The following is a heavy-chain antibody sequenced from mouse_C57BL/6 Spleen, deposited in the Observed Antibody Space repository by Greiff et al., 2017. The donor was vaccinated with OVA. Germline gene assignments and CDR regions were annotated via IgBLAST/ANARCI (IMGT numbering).Heavy chain of an antibody. Sequence: EVQLQQSGAELVRPGASVKLSCTASGFTIKDYYMHWVKQRPEQGLEWIGRIDPEDGDTEYAPKLQGKATMTADTSSNTAYLQLSSRTSEDTAVYYCTTFQVVTTGGFDYWGQGTTLTVSS. D-gene: IGHD2-3*01. CDR2: IDPEDGDT. CDR3: TTFQVVTTGGFDY. J-gene: IGHJ2*01. V-gene: IGHV14-1*01. CDR1: GFTIKDYY.